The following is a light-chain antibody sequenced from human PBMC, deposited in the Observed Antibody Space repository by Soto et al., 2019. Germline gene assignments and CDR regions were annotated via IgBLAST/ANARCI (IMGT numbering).Light chain of an antibody. CDR1: SSDVGGYHS. J-gene: IGLJ2*01. Sequence: QSALTQPASVSGSPGQSITISCTGASSDVGGYHSVSWYQQHPGKAPKLLMSDVSNRPSGVSNLFSGSISGNTASLTISGLQAEDEADYYCNSYTSSSTVVFGGGTQLTVL. V-gene: IGLV2-14*01. CDR3: NSYTSSSTVV. CDR2: DVS.